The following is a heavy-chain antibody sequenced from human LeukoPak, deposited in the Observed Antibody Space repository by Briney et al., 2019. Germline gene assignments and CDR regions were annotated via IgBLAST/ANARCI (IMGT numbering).Heavy chain of an antibody. J-gene: IGHJ4*02. D-gene: IGHD6-13*01. CDR3: ARDIEEGSSSWYKRYYFDY. Sequence: GASVKVSCKASGYTFTSYGIIWVRQAPGQGLEWMGWISAYNGNTNYAQKLQGRVTMTTDTSTSTAYMELRSLRSDDTAVYYCARDIEEGSSSWYKRYYFDYWGQGTLVTVSS. CDR2: ISAYNGNT. V-gene: IGHV1-18*01. CDR1: GYTFTSYG.